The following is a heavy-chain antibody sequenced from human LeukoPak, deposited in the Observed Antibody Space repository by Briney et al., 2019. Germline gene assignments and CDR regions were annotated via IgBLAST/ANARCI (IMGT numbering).Heavy chain of an antibody. D-gene: IGHD1-14*01. Sequence: ASVKVSCKASGYTFTSYDISWVRQAPGQGLEWMGWISAYNGNTNYAQKLQGRVTMTTDTSTSTAYMELRSLRSDDTAVYYCARNRPRYNWFDPWGQGTLVTVSS. CDR3: ARNRPRYNWFDP. CDR1: GYTFTSYD. CDR2: ISAYNGNT. V-gene: IGHV1-18*01. J-gene: IGHJ5*02.